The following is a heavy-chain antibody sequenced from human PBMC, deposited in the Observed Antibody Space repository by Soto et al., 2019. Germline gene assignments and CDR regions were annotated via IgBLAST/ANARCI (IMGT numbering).Heavy chain of an antibody. J-gene: IGHJ4*02. V-gene: IGHV4-30-4*01. CDR2: IYYSGST. Sequence: QVQLQESGPGLVKPSQTLSLTCTVSGGSISSGDYYWSWIRQPPGKGLEWIGYIYYSGSTYYNPSLKSRVTISVDTSKNQFSLKLSSVTAADTAVYYCARVGPYYDFWSGPFDYWGQGTLVTVSS. CDR1: GGSISSGDYY. D-gene: IGHD3-3*01. CDR3: ARVGPYYDFWSGPFDY.